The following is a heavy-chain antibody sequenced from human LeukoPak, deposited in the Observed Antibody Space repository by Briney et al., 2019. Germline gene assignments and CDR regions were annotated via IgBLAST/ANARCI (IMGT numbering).Heavy chain of an antibody. Sequence: GGSLRLSCAVSGFSVSNNDMRWARQAPGKGLEWVSDISGSGGSTYYADSVKGRFTISRDNSKNTMYLQMNSLRAEDTAVYYCAKRIQSAMAMGYWGQGTLVTVSS. D-gene: IGHD5-18*01. J-gene: IGHJ4*02. CDR1: GFSVSNND. CDR2: ISGSGGST. V-gene: IGHV3-23*01. CDR3: AKRIQSAMAMGY.